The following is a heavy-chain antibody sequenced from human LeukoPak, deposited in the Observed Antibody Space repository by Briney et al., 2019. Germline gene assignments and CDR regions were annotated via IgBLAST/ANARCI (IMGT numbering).Heavy chain of an antibody. D-gene: IGHD2-2*01. V-gene: IGHV3-23*01. CDR3: AKSLGAMPG. Sequence: GGSLRLSCAAAGFTLSSYALSWVRQAPGKGLEWVSAISGSGGSTYYADSVKGRFTISRDNSKNTLYLQMNSLRAEDTTVYYCAKSLGAMPGWGQGTLVTVSS. CDR2: ISGSGGST. CDR1: GFTLSSYA. J-gene: IGHJ4*02.